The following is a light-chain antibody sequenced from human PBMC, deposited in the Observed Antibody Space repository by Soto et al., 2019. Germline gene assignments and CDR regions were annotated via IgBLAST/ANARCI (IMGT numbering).Light chain of an antibody. J-gene: IGKJ5*01. CDR2: DAS. CDR1: QSISSSY. V-gene: IGKV3-11*01. CDR3: QQRSNWPSIT. Sequence: EIVLTQSPGTLSFSPGKRATLSCRAVQSISSSYLAWYQQKPGQAPRLLIYDASNRATGIPARFSGSGSGTDFTLTINSLEPEDFAVYYCQQRSNWPSITFGQGTRLEI.